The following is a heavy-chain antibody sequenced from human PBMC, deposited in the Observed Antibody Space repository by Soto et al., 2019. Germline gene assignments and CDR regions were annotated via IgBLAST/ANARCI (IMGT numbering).Heavy chain of an antibody. CDR1: GFTFTSSA. V-gene: IGHV1-58*02. Sequence: QMQLVQSGPEVKKPGTSVKVSCKASGFTFTSSAMQWGRQVLEHRLEWMGWIVVGSGNTNYAQKFQERVTITRDMSTSTAYMELSSLRSEDTAVYYCAAVSVGFGELLGDWGQGTLVTVSS. CDR3: AAVSVGFGELLGD. CDR2: IVVGSGNT. D-gene: IGHD3-10*01. J-gene: IGHJ4*02.